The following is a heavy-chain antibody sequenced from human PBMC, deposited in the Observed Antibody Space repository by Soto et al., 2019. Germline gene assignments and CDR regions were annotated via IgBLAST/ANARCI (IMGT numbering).Heavy chain of an antibody. CDR3: AKEFLQDWGKDYYYGRNV. CDR1: GFTLSDYA. D-gene: IGHD7-27*01. CDR2: ISGRGDST. J-gene: IGHJ6*02. Sequence: EVQVLESGGGFVQPGGSLRLSCAASGFTLSDYARTWVRQGPGKGLEWVSAISGRGDSTYYTDSVKGRFTISRDNSKNTLYLEMNGLRAEDTAVYYCAKEFLQDWGKDYYYGRNVWGQGTTVTAS. V-gene: IGHV3-23*01.